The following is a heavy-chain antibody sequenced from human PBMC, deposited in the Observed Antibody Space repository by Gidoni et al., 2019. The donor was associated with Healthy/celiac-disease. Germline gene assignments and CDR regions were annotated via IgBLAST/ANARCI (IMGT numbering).Heavy chain of an antibody. D-gene: IGHD3-16*01. CDR1: GYTFTSYD. CDR2: MNPNSGNT. V-gene: IGHV1-8*01. Sequence: QVQLVQSGAEVKKPGASVKVSCKASGYTFTSYDINWVRQATGQGLEWMGWMNPNSGNTGYAQKFQGRVTMTRNTSISTAYMELSSLRSEDTAVYYCARSIVGEWGPRKYYYYGMDVWGQGTTVTVSS. J-gene: IGHJ6*02. CDR3: ARSIVGEWGPRKYYYYGMDV.